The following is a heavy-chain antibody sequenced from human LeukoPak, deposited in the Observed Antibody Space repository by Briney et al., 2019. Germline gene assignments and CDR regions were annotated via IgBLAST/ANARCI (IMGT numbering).Heavy chain of an antibody. V-gene: IGHV1-24*01. CDR1: GYTLTELS. CDR2: FDPEDGET. Sequence: ASVKVSCKVSGYTLTELSMHWVRQAPGKGLEWMGGFDPEDGETIYAQKFQGRVTMTEDTSTDTAYMELSSLGSEDTAVYYCATGGSHYYDSSGSLFDYWGQGTLVTVSS. D-gene: IGHD3-22*01. CDR3: ATGGSHYYDSSGSLFDY. J-gene: IGHJ4*02.